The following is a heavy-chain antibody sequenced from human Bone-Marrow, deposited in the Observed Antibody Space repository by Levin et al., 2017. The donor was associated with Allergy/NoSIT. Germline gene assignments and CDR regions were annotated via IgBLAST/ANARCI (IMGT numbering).Heavy chain of an antibody. J-gene: IGHJ4*02. V-gene: IGHV3-30*15. CDR1: FFPFLLPS. D-gene: IGHD3-16*01. CDR2: ISFDGNNQ. Sequence: GVSLLLSFSSSFFPFLLPSLPFFLPSPFPFLSFVAFISFDGNNQYYADSVKGRLTISRDKSKSTLYLQMSSLRPEDTAVYYCARDGGVGPSLDYFDYWGQGTLVTVSS. CDR3: ARDGGVGPSLDYFDY.